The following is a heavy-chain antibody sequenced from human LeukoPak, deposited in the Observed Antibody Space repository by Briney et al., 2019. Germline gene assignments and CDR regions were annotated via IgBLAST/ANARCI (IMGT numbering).Heavy chain of an antibody. CDR2: VSGTSTNT. CDR1: GLSFSSYA. V-gene: IGHV3-23*01. D-gene: IGHD6-19*01. J-gene: IGHJ1*01. CDR3: AKGAAVAGTLYFQH. Sequence: PGGSLRLSCAASGLSFSSYAMSWVRQAPGRGLEWFSAVSGTSTNTYYSDSVKGRFTISRDNSQNTLYLQMNNLEGWDTAVYYCAKGAAVAGTLYFQHWGQGTLVTVSS.